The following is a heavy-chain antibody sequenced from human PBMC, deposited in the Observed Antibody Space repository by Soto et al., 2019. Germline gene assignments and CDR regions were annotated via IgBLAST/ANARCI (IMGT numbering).Heavy chain of an antibody. J-gene: IGHJ4*02. D-gene: IGHD6-13*01. CDR2: INPSGGST. CDR1: GYTFTSYY. Sequence: ASVKVSCKASGYTFTSYYMHWVRQAPGQGLEWMGIINPSGGSTSYAQKFQGRVTMTRDTSTSTVYMELSSLRSEDTAVYYCARDFTGYSSSWRYFDYWSQGTLVTVSS. V-gene: IGHV1-46*01. CDR3: ARDFTGYSSSWRYFDY.